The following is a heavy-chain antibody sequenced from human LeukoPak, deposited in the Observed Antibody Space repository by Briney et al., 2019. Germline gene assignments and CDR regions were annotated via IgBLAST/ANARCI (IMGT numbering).Heavy chain of an antibody. CDR1: GFTFSSYA. CDR3: AKTRYYYGSGSAFDY. D-gene: IGHD3-10*01. Sequence: GGSLRLSCAASGFTFSSYAMSWVRQAPGKGLEGVSAISGSGGSTYYADSVKGRFTISRDNSKNTLYLQMNSLRAEDTAVYYCAKTRYYYGSGSAFDYWGQGTLVTVSS. J-gene: IGHJ4*02. V-gene: IGHV3-23*01. CDR2: ISGSGGST.